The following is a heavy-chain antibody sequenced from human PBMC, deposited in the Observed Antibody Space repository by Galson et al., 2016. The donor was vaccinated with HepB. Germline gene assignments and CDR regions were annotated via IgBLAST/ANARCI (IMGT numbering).Heavy chain of an antibody. V-gene: IGHV3-15*01. Sequence: SLRLSCAASGFTFSNAWMSWVRQAPGKGLEWVGRIKSKTDGGTTDYAAPVKGRFTISRDDSKNTLYLQMNSLKTEDTAVYYCTTGLLLWFRELSDYWGQGTLVTVSS. J-gene: IGHJ4*02. CDR1: GFTFSNAW. CDR3: TTGLLLWFRELSDY. D-gene: IGHD3-10*01. CDR2: IKSKTDGGTT.